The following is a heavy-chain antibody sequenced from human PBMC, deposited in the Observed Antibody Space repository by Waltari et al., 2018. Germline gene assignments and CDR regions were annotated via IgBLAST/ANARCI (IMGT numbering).Heavy chain of an antibody. D-gene: IGHD3-22*01. CDR3: ARIGTIVVIPEEHDDAFDI. CDR1: GGSFSGYY. CDR2: INHSGST. Sequence: QVQLQQWGAGLLKPSETLSLTCAVYGGSFSGYYWSWIRQPPGKGLEWIGEINHSGSTNYNPSLKSRVTISVDTSKNQFSLKLSSVTAADTAVYYCARIGTIVVIPEEHDDAFDIWDQGTMVTVSS. V-gene: IGHV4-34*01. J-gene: IGHJ3*02.